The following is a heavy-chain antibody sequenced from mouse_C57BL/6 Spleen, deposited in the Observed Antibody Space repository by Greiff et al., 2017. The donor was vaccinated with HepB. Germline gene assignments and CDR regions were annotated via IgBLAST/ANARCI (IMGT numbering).Heavy chain of an antibody. D-gene: IGHD1-1*01. J-gene: IGHJ1*03. V-gene: IGHV1-52*01. CDR1: GYTFTSYW. CDR3: AREGITTVVAKGYFDV. CDR2: IDPSDSET. Sequence: QVQLQQPGAELVRPGSSVKLSCKASGYTFTSYWMHWVKQRPIQGLEWIGNIDPSDSETHYNQKFKDKATLTVDKSSSTAYMQLSSLTSEDSAVYYCAREGITTVVAKGYFDVWGTGTTVTVSS.